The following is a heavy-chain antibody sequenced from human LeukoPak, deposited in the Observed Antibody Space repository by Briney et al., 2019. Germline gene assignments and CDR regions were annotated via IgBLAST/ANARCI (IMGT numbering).Heavy chain of an antibody. J-gene: IGHJ5*02. CDR1: GGTFTSYA. CDR2: IIPISGKT. D-gene: IGHD1-26*01. Sequence: ASVKVSCKTSGGTFTSYAITWVRQAPGQGLEWLGKIIPISGKTDYAQKFQGRVTFTADESTSTAYMELSSLRSEDTALYYCARKLRLGGNWFDPWGQGTLVTVSS. CDR3: ARKLRLGGNWFDP. V-gene: IGHV1-69*13.